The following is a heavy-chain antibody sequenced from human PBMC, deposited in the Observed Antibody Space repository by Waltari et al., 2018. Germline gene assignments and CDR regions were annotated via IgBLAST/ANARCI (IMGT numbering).Heavy chain of an antibody. V-gene: IGHV4-38-2*01. CDR2: IYHSGST. J-gene: IGHJ4*02. D-gene: IGHD5-18*01. Sequence: QVQLQESGPGLVKPSETLSLTCAVSGYSISSGYYWGWIRQPPGKGLEWIGSIYHSGSTYYNPSLKSRVTISVDTSKNQFSLKLSSVTAADTAVYYCARGEGYSYYYFDYWGQGTLVTVSS. CDR1: GYSISSGYY. CDR3: ARGEGYSYYYFDY.